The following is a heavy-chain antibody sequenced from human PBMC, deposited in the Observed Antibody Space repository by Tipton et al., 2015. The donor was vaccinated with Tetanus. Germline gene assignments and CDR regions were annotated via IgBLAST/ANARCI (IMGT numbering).Heavy chain of an antibody. CDR3: ARDRGVRGGYYYYHGMDV. CDR2: VYYSGST. Sequence: TLSLTCTVSGGSISSGGFFWNWIRQFPGKGLEWIGYVYYSGSTFYNPSLKSRVTISVDTSKNQFSLNLTSVTAADTAVYYCARDRGVRGGYYYYHGMDVWGQGTTVTVSS. J-gene: IGHJ6*02. CDR1: GGSISSGGFF. V-gene: IGHV4-31*03. D-gene: IGHD3-10*01.